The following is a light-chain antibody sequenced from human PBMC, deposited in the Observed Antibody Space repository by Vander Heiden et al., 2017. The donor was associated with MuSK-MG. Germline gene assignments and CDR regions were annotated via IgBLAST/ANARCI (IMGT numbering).Light chain of an antibody. V-gene: IGLV2-14*03. CDR3: SSYTSSSTLVV. CDR2: DVS. J-gene: IGLJ2*01. Sequence: QSALTQPASVSGSPGLSITISCTGTSMDVGGYNYVSWYQQHPGKTPKLMIYDVSNRPTGVANRFSGSKSGNTASLTISGIQAEDEADYYCSSYTSSSTLVVFGGGTKLTVL. CDR1: SMDVGGYNY.